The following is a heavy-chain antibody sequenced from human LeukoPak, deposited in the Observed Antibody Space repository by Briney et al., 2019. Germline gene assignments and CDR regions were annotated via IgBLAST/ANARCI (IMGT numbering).Heavy chain of an antibody. J-gene: IGHJ4*02. CDR1: GGSISSSSYY. V-gene: IGHV4-61*05. D-gene: IGHD3-22*01. CDR2: IYYSGST. CDR3: ARYGYDSSGYYYDYFDY. Sequence: SETLSLTCTVSGGSISSSSYYWGWIRQPPGKGLEWIGYIYYSGSTNYNPSLKSRVTISVDTSKNQFSLKLSSVTAADTAVYYCARYGYDSSGYYYDYFDYWGQGTLVTVSS.